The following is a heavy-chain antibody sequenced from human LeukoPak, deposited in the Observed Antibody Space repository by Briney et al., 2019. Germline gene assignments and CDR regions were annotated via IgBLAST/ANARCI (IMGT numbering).Heavy chain of an antibody. CDR2: INPNSGDT. V-gene: IGHV1-2*02. CDR3: AKGYYDSSDFEYLQH. CDR1: GYSFTGNY. D-gene: IGHD3-22*01. J-gene: IGHJ1*01. Sequence: ASVKVSCKASGYSFTGNYMHWVRQAPGQGLEWMGWINPNSGDTNFAQKFQGRVTMTRDTSISTVYMELSRLRSDDTAVFYCAKGYYDSSDFEYLQHWGQGTLVTVSS.